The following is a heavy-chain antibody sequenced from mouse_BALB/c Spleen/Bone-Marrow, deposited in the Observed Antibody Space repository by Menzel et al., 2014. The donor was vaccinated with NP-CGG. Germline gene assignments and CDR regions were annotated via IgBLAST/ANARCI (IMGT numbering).Heavy chain of an antibody. J-gene: IGHJ1*01. Sequence: VQLQQSGPELVKPGASVKISCKASGYTFTDYNMHWVRQSHGKSLEWIGYIYPYNGGTGYNQKFKSKATLTVGNSSSTAYMELRSLTSEDSAVYYCARELSWYFDVWGAGTTVTVSS. V-gene: IGHV1S29*02. CDR1: GYTFTDYN. CDR3: ARELSWYFDV. CDR2: IYPYNGGT. D-gene: IGHD1-1*02.